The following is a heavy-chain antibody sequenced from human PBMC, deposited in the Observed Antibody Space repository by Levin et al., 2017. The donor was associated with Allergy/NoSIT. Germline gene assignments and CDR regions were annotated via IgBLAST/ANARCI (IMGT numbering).Heavy chain of an antibody. Sequence: SETLSLTCTVSGGSISSGGYYWSWIRQHPGKGLEWIGYIYYSGSTYYNPSLKSRVTISVDTSKNQFSLKLSSVTAADTAVYYCARVGGYYDSSGLEVDVWGQGTTVTVSS. V-gene: IGHV4-31*03. D-gene: IGHD3-22*01. CDR2: IYYSGST. CDR1: GGSISSGGYY. J-gene: IGHJ6*02. CDR3: ARVGGYYDSSGLEVDV.